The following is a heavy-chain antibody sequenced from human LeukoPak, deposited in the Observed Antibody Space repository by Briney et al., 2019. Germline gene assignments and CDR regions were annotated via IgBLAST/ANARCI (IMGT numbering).Heavy chain of an antibody. D-gene: IGHD5-24*01. V-gene: IGHV4-34*01. J-gene: IGHJ3*02. CDR2: INHSGST. CDR1: GGSFSGYY. CDR3: ARKPRWLRAFDI. Sequence: SETLSLTCAVYGGSFSGYYWSWIRQPPGKGLEWIGEINHSGSTNYNPSLKSRVTISVDTSKNQFSLKLSSVTAAGTAVYYCARKPRWLRAFDIWGQGTMVTVSS.